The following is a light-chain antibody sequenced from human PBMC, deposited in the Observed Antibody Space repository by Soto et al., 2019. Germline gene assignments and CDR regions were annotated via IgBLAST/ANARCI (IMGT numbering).Light chain of an antibody. CDR3: QQYYSYSYT. Sequence: AIRMTQSPSSFSASTGDRVTITCRACPGINSYLAWYPQTPGKAPKLLIYAASTLQSGVPSRFSGSGSGTDFTLTISCLQSEDFATDYCQQYYSYSYTFGQGTKLEIK. CDR2: AAS. CDR1: PGINSY. J-gene: IGKJ2*01. V-gene: IGKV1-8*01.